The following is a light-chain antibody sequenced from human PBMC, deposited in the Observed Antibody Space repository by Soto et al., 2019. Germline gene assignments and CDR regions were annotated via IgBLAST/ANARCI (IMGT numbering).Light chain of an antibody. CDR2: EAS. J-gene: IGKJ5*01. V-gene: IGKV3-11*01. Sequence: EIVLTQSPATLSLSPGERATLSCRASQSVSSYLAWYQQKPGQAPRLLIYEASNKATGIPARFSGSGSGTDFTLTISSLEPEDFAVYYCQQRSNWITFGKGTRLEIK. CDR1: QSVSSY. CDR3: QQRSNWIT.